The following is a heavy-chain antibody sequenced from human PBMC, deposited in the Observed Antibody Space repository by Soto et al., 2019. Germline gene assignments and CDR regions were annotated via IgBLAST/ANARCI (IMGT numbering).Heavy chain of an antibody. CDR1: GGSISSGGYS. J-gene: IGHJ3*02. V-gene: IGHV4-30-2*01. Sequence: SETLSLTCAVSGGSISSGGYSWSWIRQPPGKGLEWIGYIYHSGSTYYNPSLKSRVTISVDRSTNQFSLKLSSVTAADTAVYYCARGERYYYDSSGSLDAFDIWGQGTMVTVSS. D-gene: IGHD3-22*01. CDR2: IYHSGST. CDR3: ARGERYYYDSSGSLDAFDI.